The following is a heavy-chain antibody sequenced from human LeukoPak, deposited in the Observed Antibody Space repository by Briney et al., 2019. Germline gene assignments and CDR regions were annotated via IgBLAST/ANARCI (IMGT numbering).Heavy chain of an antibody. CDR1: GFTFSSYW. CDR3: ARDGGEFSYYYDSSGYHIDY. CDR2: INRDGSST. V-gene: IGHV3-74*01. Sequence: GGSLRLSCAASGFTFSSYWMHWVRQAPGKGLVWVSRINRDGSSTSYADSVKGRFTISRDNAKNTLYLQMNSLRAEDTAVYYCARDGGEFSYYYDSSGYHIDYWGQGTLVTVSS. D-gene: IGHD3-22*01. J-gene: IGHJ4*02.